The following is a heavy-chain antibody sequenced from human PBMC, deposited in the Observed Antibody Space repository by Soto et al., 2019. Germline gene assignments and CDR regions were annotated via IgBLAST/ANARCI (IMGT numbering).Heavy chain of an antibody. CDR2: ITSSGGAT. D-gene: IGHD2-2*02. V-gene: IGHV3-48*03. J-gene: IGHJ4*02. CDR1: GFGFSNYE. CDR3: ARGDCKTSCYIGF. Sequence: EVQLVESGGGLVQPGGSLRLSCEASGFGFSNYEMNWVRQAPGKGLEWGSYITSSGGATMYADSVKGRFTISRDNAKDSLYLQMNSLRVEDTAVYYCARGDCKTSCYIGFWGQGALVTVSS.